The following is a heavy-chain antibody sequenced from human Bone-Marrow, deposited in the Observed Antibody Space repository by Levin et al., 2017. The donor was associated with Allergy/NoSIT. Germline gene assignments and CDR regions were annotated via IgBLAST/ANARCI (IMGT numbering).Heavy chain of an antibody. CDR2: ISSSGTTI. CDR3: ARVDTLFLAMDV. CDR1: GFTFSDYY. V-gene: IGHV3-11*01. D-gene: IGHD5-18*01. J-gene: IGHJ6*02. Sequence: GGSLRLSCAASGFTFSDYYMTWIRQAPGKGLEWLSYISSSGTTIHYADSVRGRFTISRDNAKTSLYLQMNNLRAEDTAVYYCARVDTLFLAMDVWGQGTTVTVSS.